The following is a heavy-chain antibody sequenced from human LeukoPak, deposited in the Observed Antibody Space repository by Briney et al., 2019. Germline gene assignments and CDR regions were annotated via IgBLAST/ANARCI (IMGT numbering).Heavy chain of an antibody. V-gene: IGHV3-7*01. Sequence: PGGSLRLSCAASGFPFSTYWMNWVRQAPGKGLEWVANIKEDGSEKYYVDSVKGRFTISRDNAKNSLYLQMNSLRVEDTAVYYCGRAMDVWGKGTTVTVSS. J-gene: IGHJ6*03. CDR2: IKEDGSEK. CDR1: GFPFSTYW. CDR3: GRAMDV.